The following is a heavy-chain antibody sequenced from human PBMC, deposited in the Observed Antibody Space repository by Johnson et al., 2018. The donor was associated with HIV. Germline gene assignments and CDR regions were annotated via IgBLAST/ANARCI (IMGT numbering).Heavy chain of an antibody. J-gene: IGHJ3*02. CDR2: ISCSRGST. CDR3: ARRVNTMVRGAILDAFDI. D-gene: IGHD3-10*01. V-gene: IGHV3-11*04. CDR1: GFTFSDYY. Sequence: QVQLVESGGGLVKPGGSLRLSCAASGFTFSDYYMSWIRQAPGKGLEWVSAISCSRGSTYYADSVNRRFTISRDNSKNSLYLQMNSLRAEDTDVYYCARRVNTMVRGAILDAFDIWGQGTMVTVSS.